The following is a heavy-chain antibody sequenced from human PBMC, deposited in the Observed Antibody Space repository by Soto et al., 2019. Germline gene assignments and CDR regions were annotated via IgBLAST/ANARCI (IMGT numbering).Heavy chain of an antibody. J-gene: IGHJ3*02. CDR2: IIPIFGTA. Sequence: GASVKVSCKASGVTFSSYAISWVRQAPGQGLEWMGGIIPIFGTANYAQKFQGRVTITADESTSTAYMELSSLRSEDTAVYYCARDAGYSSSWNTAFDIWGQGTMVTVSS. D-gene: IGHD6-13*01. CDR1: GVTFSSYA. V-gene: IGHV1-69*13. CDR3: ARDAGYSSSWNTAFDI.